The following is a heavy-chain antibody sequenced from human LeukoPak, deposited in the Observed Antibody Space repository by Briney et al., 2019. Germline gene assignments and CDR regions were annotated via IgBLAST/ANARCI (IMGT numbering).Heavy chain of an antibody. J-gene: IGHJ4*02. D-gene: IGHD3-22*01. Sequence: PSETLSLTCAVYGGSFSGYYWSWIRQPPGKGLEWIGEINHSGSTNYNPSLKSRVTISVDTSKNQFSLKLSSVAAADTAVYYCARDHYYDSSGFDYWGQGTLVTVSS. CDR3: ARDHYYDSSGFDY. CDR2: INHSGST. V-gene: IGHV4-34*01. CDR1: GGSFSGYY.